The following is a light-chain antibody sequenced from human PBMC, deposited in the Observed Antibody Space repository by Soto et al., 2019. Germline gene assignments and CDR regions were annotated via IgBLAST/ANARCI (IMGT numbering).Light chain of an antibody. V-gene: IGKV3-11*01. J-gene: IGKJ3*01. CDR3: QQRSNWPLT. Sequence: EIVLTQSPATLSLSPGERATLSCRASQSISTHLAWYQQKPGQAPRLLIYDASNSATGIPARFSGSGSGTDFNLTISSLEPEDFAVYYCQQRSNWPLTFGPGTKVDIK. CDR2: DAS. CDR1: QSISTH.